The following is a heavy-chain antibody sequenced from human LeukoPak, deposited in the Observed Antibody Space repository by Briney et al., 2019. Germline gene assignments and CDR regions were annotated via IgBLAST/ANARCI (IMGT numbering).Heavy chain of an antibody. CDR2: IYYSGST. CDR1: GGSISSYY. CDR3: ARRQTTMVRGSDAFDI. D-gene: IGHD3-10*01. J-gene: IGHJ3*02. Sequence: PSETLSLTCTVSGGSISSYYWSWIWQPPGKGLEWIGYIYYSGSTNYNPSLKSRVTISVDTSKNQFSLKLSSVTAADTAVYYCARRQTTMVRGSDAFDIWGQGTMVTVSS. V-gene: IGHV4-59*08.